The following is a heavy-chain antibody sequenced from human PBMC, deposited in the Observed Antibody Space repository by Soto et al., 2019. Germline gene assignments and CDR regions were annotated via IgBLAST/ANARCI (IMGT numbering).Heavy chain of an antibody. CDR2: ISGSGGST. Sequence: GGSLRLSCAASGFTFSSYAMSWVRQAPGKGLEWVSAISGSGGSTYYADSVKGRFTISRDNSKNTLYLQMNSLRAEDTAIYYCEKDRGGSSGWYVGYFYGTGVWGKGPTVTVSS. CDR3: EKDRGGSSGWYVGYFYGTGV. V-gene: IGHV3-23*01. D-gene: IGHD6-19*01. J-gene: IGHJ6*04. CDR1: GFTFSSYA.